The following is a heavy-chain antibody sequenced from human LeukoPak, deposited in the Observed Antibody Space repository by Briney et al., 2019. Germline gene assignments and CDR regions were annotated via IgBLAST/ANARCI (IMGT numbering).Heavy chain of an antibody. CDR2: SYTSGGT. J-gene: IGHJ4*02. D-gene: IGHD4-11*01. Sequence: SETLSLTCTVSGGSISSYYWSWIRQPAGKGLEWIGRSYTSGGTNYNPSLESRVTMSVDTSKNQLSLKLSSVTAADTAVYYCAREASTVTSRALDYWGQGTRVTVSS. V-gene: IGHV4-4*07. CDR1: GGSISSYY. CDR3: AREASTVTSRALDY.